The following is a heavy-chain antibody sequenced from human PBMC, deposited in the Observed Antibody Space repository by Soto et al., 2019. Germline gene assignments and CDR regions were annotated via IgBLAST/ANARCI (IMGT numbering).Heavy chain of an antibody. CDR2: INPSGGTT. D-gene: IGHD6-6*01. CDR3: ARDLSSTRYFDY. J-gene: IGHJ4*02. V-gene: IGHV1-46*01. Sequence: QVQLVQSGAEVKKPGASVNISCKASGYTFTNYYIHWVRQAPGQGLDWMGFINPSGGTTNYAQRFQDRVTVTRDTSTSTVYMELSSLRSGDTAVYYCARDLSSTRYFDYWGQGTLVTVSS. CDR1: GYTFTNYY.